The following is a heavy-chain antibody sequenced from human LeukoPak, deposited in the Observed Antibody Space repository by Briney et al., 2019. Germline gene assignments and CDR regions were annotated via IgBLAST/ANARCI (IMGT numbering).Heavy chain of an antibody. D-gene: IGHD4-17*01. J-gene: IGHJ6*02. CDR1: GGTFSSYA. Sequence: ASVKVSCKASGGTFSSYAISWVRQAPGQGLEWMGGTIPIFGTANYAQKFQGRVTITADESTSTAYMELSSLRSEDTAVYYCARGDYGDYERGGYYYYYGMDVWGQGTTVTVSS. CDR3: ARGDYGDYERGGYYYYYGMDV. CDR2: TIPIFGTA. V-gene: IGHV1-69*13.